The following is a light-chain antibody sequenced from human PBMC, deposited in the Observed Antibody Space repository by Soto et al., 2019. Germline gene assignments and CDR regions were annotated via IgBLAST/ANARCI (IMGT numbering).Light chain of an antibody. Sequence: QSVLTQPPSPSRSPGQSVTISCTGTSSDVGGYNYVSWYQQHPGKAPKLMIYEVSERPSGVPARCSGSKSSTTASLTVSGLQAEAEAVYYCSSYAGSKQSLLGIGTNANV. CDR2: EVS. J-gene: IGLJ1*01. V-gene: IGLV2-8*01. CDR1: SSDVGGYNY. CDR3: SSYAGSKQSL.